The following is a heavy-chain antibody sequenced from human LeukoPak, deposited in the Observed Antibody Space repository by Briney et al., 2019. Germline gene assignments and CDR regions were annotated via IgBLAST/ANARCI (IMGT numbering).Heavy chain of an antibody. D-gene: IGHD2-15*01. CDR3: ATDYGYCSGGTCYAVFDV. CDR2: IHKSGTTI. Sequence: GGSLRLSCAASGFTFSIYAMNWVRQAPGKGLEWVSYIHKSGTTIYYADSVKGRFPIARDNAKNSLYLQMNSLGDEDTAIYYCATDYGYCSGGTCYAVFDVWGQGTMVTVSS. J-gene: IGHJ3*01. CDR1: GFTFSIYA. V-gene: IGHV3-48*02.